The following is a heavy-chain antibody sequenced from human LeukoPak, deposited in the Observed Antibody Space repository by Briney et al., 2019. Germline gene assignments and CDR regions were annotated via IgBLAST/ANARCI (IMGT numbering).Heavy chain of an antibody. V-gene: IGHV3-30-3*01. J-gene: IGHJ3*02. D-gene: IGHD3-22*01. CDR3: ARVDYYDSSGYYDDAFDI. Sequence: PGGSLRLSCAASGFTFSSYAMSWVRQAPGKGLEWVAVISYDGSNKYYADSVKGRFTISRDNSKNTLYLQMNSLRAEDTAVYYCARVDYYDSSGYYDDAFDIWGQGTMVTVSS. CDR2: ISYDGSNK. CDR1: GFTFSSYA.